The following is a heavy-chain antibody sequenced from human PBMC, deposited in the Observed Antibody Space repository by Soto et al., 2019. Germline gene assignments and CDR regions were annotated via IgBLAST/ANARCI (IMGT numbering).Heavy chain of an antibody. CDR1: GFTFSSYS. CDR2: ISSSSTI. CDR3: ARVPGDYVGEYFDY. J-gene: IGHJ4*02. D-gene: IGHD4-17*01. Sequence: GGSLRLSCAASGFTFSSYSMNWVRQAPGKGLEWVSYISSSSTIYYAASVKGRFTISRDNATNSLYLQMNSLRDEDTAVYYCARVPGDYVGEYFDYWGQGTLVTVSS. V-gene: IGHV3-48*02.